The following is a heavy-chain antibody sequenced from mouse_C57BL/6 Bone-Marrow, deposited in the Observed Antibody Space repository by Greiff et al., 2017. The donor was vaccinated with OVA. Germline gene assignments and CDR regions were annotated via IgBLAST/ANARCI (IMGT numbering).Heavy chain of an antibody. V-gene: IGHV2-2*01. D-gene: IGHD2-2*01. CDR3: ARNGYDGAWFAY. J-gene: IGHJ3*01. Sequence: VQRVESGPGLVQPSQSLSITCTVSGFSLTSYGVHWVRQSPGKGLEWLGVIWSGGSTDYNAAFISRLSISKDNSKSQVFFKMNSLQADDTAIYYCARNGYDGAWFAYWGQGTLVTVSA. CDR1: GFSLTSYG. CDR2: IWSGGST.